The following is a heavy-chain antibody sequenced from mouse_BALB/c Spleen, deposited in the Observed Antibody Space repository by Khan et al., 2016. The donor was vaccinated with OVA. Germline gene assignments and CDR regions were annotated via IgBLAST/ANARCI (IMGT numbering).Heavy chain of an antibody. CDR3: ARPPYFSYAMDN. CDR2: INTYTGEP. D-gene: IGHD2-10*01. J-gene: IGHJ4*01. CDR1: GHTFTNFG. V-gene: IGHV9-3-1*01. Sequence: LVESGPELKKPGETVKISCKASGHTFTNFGMNWVKQAPGKGLKWMGWINTYTGEPTYADDFNGRFAFSLEASASTAYLQINNLTNEDTPTYFCARPPYFSYAMDNWGQGTSVTVSS.